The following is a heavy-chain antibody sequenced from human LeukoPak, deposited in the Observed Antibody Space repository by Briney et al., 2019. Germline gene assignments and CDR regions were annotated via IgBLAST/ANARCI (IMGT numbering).Heavy chain of an antibody. D-gene: IGHD2-2*01. CDR2: IYRTRTT. J-gene: IGHJ6*03. Sequence: SETLSLTCSVSGYSISSGYYWGWIRQAPGKGLEWVGTIYRTRTTYYNPFLKSRVTISVHTSTNQFSLRLNSVTAADTAVYYCASPAAMSYYYMDVWGKGTTVTVSS. CDR3: ASPAAMSYYYMDV. CDR1: GYSISSGYY. V-gene: IGHV4-38-2*02.